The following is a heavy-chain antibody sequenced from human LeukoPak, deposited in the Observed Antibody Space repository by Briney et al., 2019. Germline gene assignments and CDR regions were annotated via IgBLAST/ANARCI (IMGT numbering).Heavy chain of an antibody. Sequence: SETLSLTCAVYGGSFSGFYWSWIRQPPGKGLEWIGDINHSGGTNYIPSLKSPVTLSVDTSKNQFSLKLSSVTAADTAVYFCARLGLGNEYGSVYRPTHFQDWGQGTRVTVAS. CDR3: ARLGLGNEYGSVYRPTHFQD. D-gene: IGHD3/OR15-3a*01. CDR1: GGSFSGFY. J-gene: IGHJ1*01. CDR2: INHSGGT. V-gene: IGHV4-34*01.